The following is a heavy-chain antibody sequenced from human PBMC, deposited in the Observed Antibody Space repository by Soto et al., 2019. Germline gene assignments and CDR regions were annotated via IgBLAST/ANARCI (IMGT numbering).Heavy chain of an antibody. Sequence: SESLSLTCAVYVGSFRGYYWSWIRQPPGKGLEWIGEINHSGSTNYNPSLKSRVTISVDTSKNQFSLKLSSVTAADTAVYYCARVLLYYDFWSGYYLSPTLGFDYWGQGTLVTVSS. J-gene: IGHJ4*02. CDR1: VGSFRGYY. CDR3: ARVLLYYDFWSGYYLSPTLGFDY. CDR2: INHSGST. V-gene: IGHV4-34*01. D-gene: IGHD3-3*01.